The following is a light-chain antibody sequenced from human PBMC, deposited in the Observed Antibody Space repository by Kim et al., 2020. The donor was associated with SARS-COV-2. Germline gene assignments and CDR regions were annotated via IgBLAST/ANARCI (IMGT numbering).Light chain of an antibody. J-gene: IGKJ1*01. CDR2: GAS. Sequence: VSPGDSATLTGRASQSVTTNLAWYRQKVGQAPRLLIFGASSRATGIPARFSGSGSGTEFTLTISGLQSEDFGVYYCQQYDDWPPTFGQGTRVDIK. V-gene: IGKV3-15*01. CDR3: QQYDDWPPT. CDR1: QSVTTN.